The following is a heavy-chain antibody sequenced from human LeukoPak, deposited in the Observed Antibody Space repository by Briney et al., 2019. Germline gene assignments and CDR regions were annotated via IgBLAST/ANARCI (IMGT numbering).Heavy chain of an antibody. CDR1: GYTFTKYA. J-gene: IGHJ3*02. D-gene: IGHD3-10*01. CDR3: ARGGSRSRRGDDAFDI. V-gene: IGHV1-18*01. Sequence: ASVKVSCKASGYTFTKYAINWVRQAPGQGLEWMGWISAYNGNTELAQKFQGRVTLATDASTSTAYVELRSLTSDDTAVYFCARGGSRSRRGDDAFDIWGQGTMVTVSS. CDR2: ISAYNGNT.